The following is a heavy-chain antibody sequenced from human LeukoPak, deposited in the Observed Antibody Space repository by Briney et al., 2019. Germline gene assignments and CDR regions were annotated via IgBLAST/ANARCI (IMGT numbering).Heavy chain of an antibody. Sequence: GASVKVSCKASGYTFTSYGISWVRQAPGQGLEWMGWISAYNGNTNYAQKLQGRVTMTTDTSTSTAYMELRSLRSDDTAVYYCARFKEGGSEWLLEGDAFDIWGQGTMVTVSS. CDR2: ISAYNGNT. CDR1: GYTFTSYG. CDR3: ARFKEGGSEWLLEGDAFDI. J-gene: IGHJ3*02. V-gene: IGHV1-18*01. D-gene: IGHD3-3*01.